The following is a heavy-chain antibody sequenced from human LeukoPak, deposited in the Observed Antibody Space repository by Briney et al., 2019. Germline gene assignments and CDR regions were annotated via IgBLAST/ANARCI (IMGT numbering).Heavy chain of an antibody. Sequence: SETLSLTCIVSGYSISSGYYWGWIRQPPGKGLEWIGSIYHSGSTYYIPSLKSRVTISVDTSKNQFSLKLSSVTAADTAVYYCARGLQVGNTGYYFDYWGQGTLVTVSS. CDR3: ARGLQVGNTGYYFDY. CDR1: GYSISSGYY. V-gene: IGHV4-38-2*02. J-gene: IGHJ4*02. CDR2: IYHSGST. D-gene: IGHD1-26*01.